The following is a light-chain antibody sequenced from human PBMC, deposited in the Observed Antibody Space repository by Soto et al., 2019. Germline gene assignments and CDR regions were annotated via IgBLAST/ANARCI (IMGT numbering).Light chain of an antibody. CDR3: MQALQTPPT. Sequence: DIVMTQSPLSLPVTPGEPASISCRSSQSLLYSNGNNYLDWYLQKLGQSTQLLIYLGSNRASGVPDRFSGSGSGTDFTLKISRVEAEDVGVYYCMQALQTPPTFGQGTKVEIK. CDR1: QSLLYSNGNNY. J-gene: IGKJ1*01. V-gene: IGKV2-28*01. CDR2: LGS.